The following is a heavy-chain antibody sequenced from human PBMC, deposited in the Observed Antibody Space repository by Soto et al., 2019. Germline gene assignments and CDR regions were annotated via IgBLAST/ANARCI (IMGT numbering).Heavy chain of an antibody. V-gene: IGHV1-2*02. CDR2: INPNSGGT. D-gene: IGHD3-22*01. J-gene: IGHJ3*02. CDR1: GYTFTGYY. Sequence: ASVKVSCKASGYTFTGYYMHWVRQAPGQGLEWMGWINPNSGGTNYAQKLQGRVTVTADTSTSTAYMELRSLRSDDTAVYYCAVSWYYDSSGRFIWGQGTMVTVSS. CDR3: AVSWYYDSSGRFI.